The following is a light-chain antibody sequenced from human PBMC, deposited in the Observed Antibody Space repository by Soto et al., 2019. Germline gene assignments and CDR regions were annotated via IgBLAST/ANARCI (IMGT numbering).Light chain of an antibody. CDR1: SSDVGAYNY. J-gene: IGLJ1*01. CDR2: DVS. Sequence: QSVLTQPASVSGSPGQSITISCTGTSSDVGAYNYVSWYQQHPGKAPKLMIYDVSNRPSGVSNRFSGSKSGNTASLTISGLQAEDEADYYCSLYTSSNTYVFGTGTKLTVL. V-gene: IGLV2-14*03. CDR3: SLYTSSNTYV.